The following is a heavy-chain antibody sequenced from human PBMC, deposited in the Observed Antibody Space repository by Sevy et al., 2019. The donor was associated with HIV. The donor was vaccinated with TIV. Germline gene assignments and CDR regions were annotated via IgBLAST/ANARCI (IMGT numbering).Heavy chain of an antibody. Sequence: GGSLRLSCAASGFTFSSYGMHWVRQAPGKGLEWVAFIRYDGSNKYYADSVKGRFTISRDNSKNTLYLQMNSLRAEDKAVYYCATAEAVGGTGYYYYRKDVWGQGTTVTVSS. CDR2: IRYDGSNK. CDR1: GFTFSSYG. D-gene: IGHD1-26*01. CDR3: ATAEAVGGTGYYYYRKDV. J-gene: IGHJ6*02. V-gene: IGHV3-30*02.